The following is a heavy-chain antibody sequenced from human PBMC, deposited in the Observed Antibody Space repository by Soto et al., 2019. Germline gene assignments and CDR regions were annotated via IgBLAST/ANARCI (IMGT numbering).Heavy chain of an antibody. CDR2: VYYSGST. CDR1: GGSISSGGYY. D-gene: IGHD2-8*01. V-gene: IGHV4-31*03. Sequence: SETLSLTCTVSGGSISSGGYYWTWIRQHPGKGLEWIGYVYYSGSTFYNPSLRSRVTISVDTSKNQFSLRLSYVTAADTAVYYCARDVGCINGVCYEGSAYDVWGQGTMVTVSS. J-gene: IGHJ3*01. CDR3: ARDVGCINGVCYEGSAYDV.